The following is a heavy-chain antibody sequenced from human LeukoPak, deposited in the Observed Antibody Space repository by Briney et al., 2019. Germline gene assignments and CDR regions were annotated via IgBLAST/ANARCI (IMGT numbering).Heavy chain of an antibody. V-gene: IGHV3-23*01. CDR3: AKFYDILTGYFDY. J-gene: IGHJ4*02. CDR2: ISGGGGST. CDR1: GFTFSSYA. Sequence: GGSLRLSCAAPGFTFSSYAMSWVRQSPGKGLEWVSAISGGGGSTYYAEFVKGWFTISRDDSKNTLYLQMNSLRAEDTAVYYCAKFYDILTGYFDYWGQGTLVTVSS. D-gene: IGHD3-9*01.